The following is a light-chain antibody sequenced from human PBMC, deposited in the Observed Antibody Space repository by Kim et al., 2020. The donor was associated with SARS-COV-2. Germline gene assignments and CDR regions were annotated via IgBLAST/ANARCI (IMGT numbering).Light chain of an antibody. CDR1: V. Sequence: VVSWYHQVPGKAPILLIYYDERRGSGVSRRFSVSKAGSASSLAIAGLLPEDEAYYYCAAWDDMLNGPVFGGGTQLTVL. CDR2: YDE. V-gene: IGLV1-36*01. J-gene: IGLJ3*02. CDR3: AAWDDMLNGPV.